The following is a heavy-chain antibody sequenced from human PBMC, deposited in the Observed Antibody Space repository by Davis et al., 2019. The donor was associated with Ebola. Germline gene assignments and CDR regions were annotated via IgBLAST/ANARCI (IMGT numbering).Heavy chain of an antibody. CDR3: TREKWGLPDY. CDR2: VSYDGNDK. V-gene: IGHV3-30-3*01. CDR1: GFTFRSQS. Sequence: GESLKISCAASGFTFRSQSMHWVRQAPGKGLEWVAVVSYDGNDKDYADSVKGRFTISRDNSRNTLFLQMNSLRVEDTAIYYCTREKWGLPDYWGQGTLVTVSS. D-gene: IGHD1-26*01. J-gene: IGHJ4*02.